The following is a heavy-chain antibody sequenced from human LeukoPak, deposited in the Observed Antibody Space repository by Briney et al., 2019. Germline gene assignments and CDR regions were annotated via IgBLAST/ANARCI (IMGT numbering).Heavy chain of an antibody. V-gene: IGHV4-59*01. CDR1: GGSISSYY. CDR2: IYYSGST. CDR3: ARDGAVAGTEYNWFDP. J-gene: IGHJ5*02. Sequence: PSVTLSLTCTVSGGSISSYYWSWIRQPPGKGLEWIGYIYYSGSTNYNPSLKGRVTISVDTSKNQFSLKLSSVTAADTAVYYCARDGAVAGTEYNWFDPWGQGTLVTVSS. D-gene: IGHD6-19*01.